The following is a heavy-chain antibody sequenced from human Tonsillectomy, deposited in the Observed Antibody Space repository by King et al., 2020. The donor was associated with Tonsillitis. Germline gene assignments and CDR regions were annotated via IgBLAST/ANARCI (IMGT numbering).Heavy chain of an antibody. CDR1: GFTFSSYS. D-gene: IGHD2-2*01. CDR2: ISSSSSTI. V-gene: IGHV3-48*04. J-gene: IGHJ1*01. Sequence: QLVQSGGGLVQPGGSLRLSCAASGFTFSSYSMNWVRQAPGKGLEWVSYISSSSSTIYYADSVKGRFTISRDNAKNSLYLQMNSLRAEDTAVYYCAGGSGWEWLCSSTSCLYTQYFQHWGQGTLVTVSS. CDR3: AGGSGWEWLCSSTSCLYTQYFQH.